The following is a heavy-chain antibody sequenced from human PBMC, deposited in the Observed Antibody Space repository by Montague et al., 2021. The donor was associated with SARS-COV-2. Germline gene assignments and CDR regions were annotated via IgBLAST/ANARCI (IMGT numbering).Heavy chain of an antibody. J-gene: IGHJ3*01. CDR1: GGSITNNIDY. CDR2: IYYTGNT. Sequence: SETLSHTCTVSGGSITNNIDYWAWIRQPPGKGLEWIGSIYYTGNTYYNPSLKSRVTISVVTSKNHFTLKLSFVTAAETAVYYCARLKRYFVISGSPSAFDFWGQGTKVTVSS. CDR3: ARLKRYFVISGSPSAFDF. V-gene: IGHV4-39*02. D-gene: IGHD3-9*01.